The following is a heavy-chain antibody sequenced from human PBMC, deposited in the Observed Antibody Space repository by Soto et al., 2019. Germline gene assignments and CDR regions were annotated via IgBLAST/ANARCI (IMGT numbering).Heavy chain of an antibody. J-gene: IGHJ4*02. Sequence: ASVKVSCKASSGYPFTNYYMHWVRQALGQGLEWVGIINPSSASASYAQKFQDRVTMTRDTSTSTVYMELSSLRFEDTAVYYCARGLGDSFNPFLDYWGQGSLVTVSS. CDR2: INPSSASA. D-gene: IGHD2-21*01. CDR3: ARGLGDSFNPFLDY. CDR1: GYPFTNYY. V-gene: IGHV1-46*01.